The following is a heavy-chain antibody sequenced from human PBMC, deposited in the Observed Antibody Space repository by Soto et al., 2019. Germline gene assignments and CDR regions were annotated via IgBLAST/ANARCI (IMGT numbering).Heavy chain of an antibody. CDR1: GGSISSGGYY. D-gene: IGHD3-10*01. Sequence: QVQLQESGPGLVKPSQTLSLTCTVSGGSISSGGYYWSWIRQHPGKGLEWIGYIYYSGSTYYNPSLKSRVTISVDTSKNQFSLKLSSVTAADTAVYYCARDHESTVIGDGYGMDVWGQGTTVTVSS. CDR2: IYYSGST. CDR3: ARDHESTVIGDGYGMDV. J-gene: IGHJ6*02. V-gene: IGHV4-31*03.